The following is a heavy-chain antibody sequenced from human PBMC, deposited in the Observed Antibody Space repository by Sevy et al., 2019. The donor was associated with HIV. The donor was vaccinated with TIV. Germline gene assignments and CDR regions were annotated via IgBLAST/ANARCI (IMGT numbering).Heavy chain of an antibody. CDR1: GFTFNTYA. J-gene: IGHJ4*02. Sequence: GGSLRLSCAASGFTFNTYAMSWVRQAPGKGLEWVSGISGSAYSTYYADSVKGRFTISRDNSKNTLSLQMNSLRAEDTAVYYCAKESPGYNYDSCGSLDYWGQGTLVTVSS. CDR3: AKESPGYNYDSCGSLDY. D-gene: IGHD3-22*01. V-gene: IGHV3-23*01. CDR2: ISGSAYST.